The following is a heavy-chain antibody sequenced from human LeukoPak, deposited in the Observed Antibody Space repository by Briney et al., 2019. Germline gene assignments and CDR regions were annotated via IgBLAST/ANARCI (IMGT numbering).Heavy chain of an antibody. V-gene: IGHV4-34*01. Sequence: SKTLSLTCAVYGGSFSGYYWSWIRQPPGKGLEWIGEINHSGSTNYNPSLKSRVTISVDTSKNQFSLKLSSVTAADTAVYYCARDPLIAVAGTMNYYGMDVWGKGTTVTVSS. CDR3: ARDPLIAVAGTMNYYGMDV. J-gene: IGHJ6*04. CDR2: INHSGST. D-gene: IGHD6-19*01. CDR1: GGSFSGYY.